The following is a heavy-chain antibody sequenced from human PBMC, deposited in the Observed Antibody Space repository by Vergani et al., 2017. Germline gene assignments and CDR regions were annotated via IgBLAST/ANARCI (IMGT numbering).Heavy chain of an antibody. CDR2: IIPSFGNA. CDR1: GGTFSSYA. J-gene: IGHJ6*02. Sequence: QVQLVQSGAEVKKPGSSVKVSCKASGGTFSSYAISWVRQAPGQGLEWMGGIIPSFGNATYAQKFQGRVTITADESTSTAYMELSSLSTEDTAGYYCARGFWGGYPSRYYDYGMDVWGQGP. D-gene: IGHD3-3*01. V-gene: IGHV1-69*01. CDR3: ARGFWGGYPSRYYDYGMDV.